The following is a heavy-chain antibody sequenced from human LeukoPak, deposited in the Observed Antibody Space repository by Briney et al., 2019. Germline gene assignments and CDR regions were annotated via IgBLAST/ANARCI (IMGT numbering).Heavy chain of an antibody. CDR1: GFSLSTSGVG. D-gene: IGHD3-10*01. CDR2: IYWNDDK. J-gene: IGHJ5*02. CDR3: ARVATTWVRGVIGWFDP. V-gene: IGHV2-5*01. Sequence: SGPTLVKPTQTLTLTCTFSGFSLSTSGVGVGWIRQPPGKALEWLALIYWNDDKRYSPSLKSRLTITKDTSKNQVVLTMTNMDPVDTATYYCARVATTWVRGVIGWFDPWGQGTLVTVSS.